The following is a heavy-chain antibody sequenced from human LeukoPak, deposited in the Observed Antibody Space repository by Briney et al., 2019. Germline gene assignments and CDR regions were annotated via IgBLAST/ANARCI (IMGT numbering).Heavy chain of an antibody. CDR2: IYYSGST. CDR1: GGSISSGDYY. V-gene: IGHV4-30-4*01. J-gene: IGHJ4*02. CDR3: ARDGFSGSGNYVH. D-gene: IGHD3-10*01. Sequence: SQTLSLTCTVSGGSISSGDYYWSWIRQPPGKGLEWIGYIYYSGSTYYNPSLKSRVTISVDTSKNQFSLKLSSVTAADTAVYYCARDGFSGSGNYVHWGQGTLVTVS.